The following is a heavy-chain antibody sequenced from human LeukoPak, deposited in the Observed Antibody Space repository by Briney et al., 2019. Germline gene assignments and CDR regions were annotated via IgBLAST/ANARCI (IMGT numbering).Heavy chain of an antibody. J-gene: IGHJ3*02. Sequence: SGPTLVKPTQTLTLTCTFSGFSLSTSAVGVGWIRQPPGKALECPALIYWNDDKRYSPSLKSRLTITKDTSKNQVVLTMTNMNPVDTATYYCARRQSGAFDIWGQGTMVTVSS. CDR1: GFSLSTSAVG. CDR3: ARRQSGAFDI. V-gene: IGHV2-5*01. CDR2: IYWNDDK.